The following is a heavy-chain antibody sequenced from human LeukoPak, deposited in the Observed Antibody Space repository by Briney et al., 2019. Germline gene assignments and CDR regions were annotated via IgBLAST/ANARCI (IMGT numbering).Heavy chain of an antibody. CDR3: ARDSGYNAFDY. Sequence: GGSLRLSCADSGFLFSNSWMAWVRQAPGRGLEWLANINQDGSAKTCVDSVKGRFTIYRDNAKNSLYLQMNSLRAEDTAMYYCARDSGYNAFDYWGREPWSPSPQ. V-gene: IGHV3-7*05. J-gene: IGHJ4*02. CDR1: GFLFSNSW. D-gene: IGHD5-12*01. CDR2: INQDGSAK.